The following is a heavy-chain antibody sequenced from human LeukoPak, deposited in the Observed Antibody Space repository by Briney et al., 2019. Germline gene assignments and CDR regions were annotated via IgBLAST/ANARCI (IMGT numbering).Heavy chain of an antibody. CDR3: ARQGYGGHSQGAADY. J-gene: IGHJ4*02. D-gene: IGHD4-23*01. CDR1: GYTFAGYY. V-gene: IGHV1-2*02. Sequence: ASVKVSCKASGYTFAGYYMHWVRQAPGQGLEWMGWINPNNGGTTYAQNFQGRVTMTRDTSISTAYMALSRLKSDDTAVYYCARQGYGGHSQGAADYWGQGTLVTVSS. CDR2: INPNNGGT.